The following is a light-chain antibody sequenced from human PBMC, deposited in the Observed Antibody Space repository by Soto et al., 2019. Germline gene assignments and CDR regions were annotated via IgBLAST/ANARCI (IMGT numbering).Light chain of an antibody. J-gene: IGKJ5*01. CDR2: AAS. V-gene: IGKV1-39*01. Sequence: DIQMTQSPSSLSASVGDRVTITCRASQSISTYLNWYQQKPGKAPKLLIYAASTLQSGVPSRFSGSGCATDFTLTTSSLQPEDFAAYFCQQSYSTPPLTFGQGTRLEIK. CDR1: QSISTY. CDR3: QQSYSTPPLT.